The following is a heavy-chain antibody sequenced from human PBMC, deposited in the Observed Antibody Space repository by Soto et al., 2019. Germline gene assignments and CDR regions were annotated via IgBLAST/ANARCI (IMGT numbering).Heavy chain of an antibody. J-gene: IGHJ6*02. V-gene: IGHV3-30*18. CDR1: GLTFSIYG. CDR2: ISYEGSSK. D-gene: IGHD6-13*01. Sequence: QVQLVESGGGVVQPGRSLRLSCAVSGLTFSIYGMHWVRQAPGKGLEWVAFISYEGSSKYYAASVKGRFTISRDNSRNTLYLQMNSLRPEDTAVYYCAKEIAAAGDNVFSFGLDVWGQGTTVTVSS. CDR3: AKEIAAAGDNVFSFGLDV.